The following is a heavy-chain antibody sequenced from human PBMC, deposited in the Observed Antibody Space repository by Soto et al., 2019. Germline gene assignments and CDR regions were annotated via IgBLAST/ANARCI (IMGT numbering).Heavy chain of an antibody. V-gene: IGHV1-46*01. Sequence: ASVKVSCKASGYTFTNYYIHWVRHAPGRGLEWMGIINRSGGSTTYAQKFQGRVTMTRDTSTSTVYMELSSLRSEDTAVYYCARDQYYYDSSGYYYDQPMYYYYGMDVWGQGTTVTVSS. J-gene: IGHJ6*02. CDR2: INRSGGST. D-gene: IGHD3-22*01. CDR3: ARDQYYYDSSGYYYDQPMYYYYGMDV. CDR1: GYTFTNYY.